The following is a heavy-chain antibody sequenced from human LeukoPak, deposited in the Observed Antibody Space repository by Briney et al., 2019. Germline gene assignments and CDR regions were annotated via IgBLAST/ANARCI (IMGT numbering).Heavy chain of an antibody. J-gene: IGHJ6*03. CDR2: IYHSGST. D-gene: IGHD3-3*01. CDR3: ARSAISNYYYYYYMDV. Sequence: SGTLSLTCAVSGGSISSSNWWSWVRQPPGKGLEWIGEIYHSGSTNYNPSLKSRVTISVDTSKNQFSLKLSSVTAADTAVYYCARSAISNYYYYYYMDVWGKGTTVTVSS. CDR1: GGSISSSNW. V-gene: IGHV4-4*02.